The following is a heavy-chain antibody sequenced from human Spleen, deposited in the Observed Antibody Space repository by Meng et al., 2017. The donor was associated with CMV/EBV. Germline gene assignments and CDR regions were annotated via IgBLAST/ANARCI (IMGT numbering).Heavy chain of an antibody. CDR2: ISSDGSST. V-gene: IGHV3-74*01. D-gene: IGHD5-18*01. Sequence: GESLKISCAASRFTFSSYWMHWVRQAPGKGLVWVSRISSDGSSTTYADSVKGRFTISRNNAENSLYLQMNGLRADDAAVYYCARRSRITAMTYYFDFWGQGTLVTVSS. J-gene: IGHJ4*02. CDR1: RFTFSSYW. CDR3: ARRSRITAMTYYFDF.